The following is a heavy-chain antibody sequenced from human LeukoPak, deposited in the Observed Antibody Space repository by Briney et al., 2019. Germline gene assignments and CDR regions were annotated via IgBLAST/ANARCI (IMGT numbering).Heavy chain of an antibody. CDR2: INHSGST. Sequence: SETLSLTCAVYGGSFSGYYWSWIRQPPGKGLEWIGEINHSGSTNYNPSLKSRVTISGNTSKHHFSLELRSVTAADTAVYYCAISGNYFSRDAFDIWGQGTMVTVSS. V-gene: IGHV4-34*01. J-gene: IGHJ3*02. CDR1: GGSFSGYY. CDR3: AISGNYFSRDAFDI. D-gene: IGHD1-26*01.